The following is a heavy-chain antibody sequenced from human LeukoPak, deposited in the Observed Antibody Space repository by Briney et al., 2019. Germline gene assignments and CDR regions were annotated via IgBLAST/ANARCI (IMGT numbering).Heavy chain of an antibody. CDR3: ARGKSSSTSAQPDY. D-gene: IGHD2-2*01. Sequence: PGGSLRLSCAASGFTFDDYAMSWVRQAPGKGLEWVSGINWSGGSTGYADSVKGRFTISRDNAKNSLSLQMNSLRAEDTALYHCARGKSSSTSAQPDYWGQGTLVTVSS. J-gene: IGHJ4*02. CDR2: INWSGGST. V-gene: IGHV3-20*01. CDR1: GFTFDDYA.